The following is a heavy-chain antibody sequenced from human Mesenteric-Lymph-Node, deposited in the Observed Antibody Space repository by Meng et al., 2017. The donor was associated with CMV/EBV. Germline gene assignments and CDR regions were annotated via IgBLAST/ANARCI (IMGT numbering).Heavy chain of an antibody. CDR2: IYSDGSST. V-gene: IGHV3-74*01. J-gene: IGHJ4*02. CDR1: GFTFSSYW. Sequence: GESLKISCAASGFTFSSYWMHWVRQAPGKGLVWVSRIYSDGSSTSYADSVKGRFTISRDNSKNSLYLQMNSLRAEDTAVYYCARDQLGWELRDWGQGTLVTVSS. D-gene: IGHD1-26*01. CDR3: ARDQLGWELRD.